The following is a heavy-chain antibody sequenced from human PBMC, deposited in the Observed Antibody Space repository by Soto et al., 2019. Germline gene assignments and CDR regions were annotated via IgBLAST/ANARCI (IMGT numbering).Heavy chain of an antibody. CDR3: ARWAYCSSTSCYNVGMDV. V-gene: IGHV6-1*01. CDR1: GDSVSSNSAA. CDR2: TYYRSKWYN. D-gene: IGHD2-2*02. Sequence: SQTLSLTCVISGDSVSSNSAAWNWIRQSPSRGLEWLGRTYYRSKWYNDYAVSVKSRITINPDTSKNQFSLQLNSVTPEDTAVYYCARWAYCSSTSCYNVGMDVWGQGTTVTVSS. J-gene: IGHJ6*02.